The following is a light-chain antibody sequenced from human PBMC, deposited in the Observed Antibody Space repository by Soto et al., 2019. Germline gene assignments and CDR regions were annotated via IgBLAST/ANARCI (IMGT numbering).Light chain of an antibody. CDR2: RSN. Sequence: QSVLTQPPSASGTPGQRVTISCSGSSSNIGSNYIYWYQHLPGTAPKLLIYRSNQRPSGVPDRFSGSKSGTSASLAISGLRSEDEADYYCQSFDTSLNGLIFGGGTKLTVL. CDR3: QSFDTSLNGLI. J-gene: IGLJ2*01. V-gene: IGLV1-47*01. CDR1: SSNIGSNY.